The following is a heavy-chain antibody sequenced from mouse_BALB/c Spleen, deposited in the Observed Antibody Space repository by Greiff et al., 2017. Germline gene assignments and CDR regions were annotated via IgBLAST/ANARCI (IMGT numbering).Heavy chain of an antibody. CDR2: ISSGSSTI. J-gene: IGHJ4*01. D-gene: IGHD1-1*02. Sequence: EVMLVESGGGLVQPGGSRKLSCAASGFTFSSFGMHWVRQAPEKGLEWVAYISSGSSTIYYADTVKGRFTISRDNPKNPLFLQMTSLRSEDTAMYYCARWVDYAMDYWGQGTSVTVSS. CDR1: GFTFSSFG. V-gene: IGHV5-17*02. CDR3: ARWVDYAMDY.